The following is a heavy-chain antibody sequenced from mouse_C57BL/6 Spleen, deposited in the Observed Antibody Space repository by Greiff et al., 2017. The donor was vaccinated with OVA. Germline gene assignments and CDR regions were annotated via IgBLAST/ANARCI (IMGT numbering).Heavy chain of an antibody. CDR3: ARNGIYYGNYYAMDY. CDR1: GFTFSSYT. J-gene: IGHJ4*01. Sequence: EVKLVESGGGLVKPGGSLKLSCAASGFTFSSYTMSWVRPTPEKRLEWVATLSGGGGNTYYPDSVKGRFTISRDNAKNTLYLQRSSLRSEDTAVYYCARNGIYYGNYYAMDYWGQGTSVTVSS. D-gene: IGHD2-1*01. CDR2: LSGGGGNT. V-gene: IGHV5-9*04.